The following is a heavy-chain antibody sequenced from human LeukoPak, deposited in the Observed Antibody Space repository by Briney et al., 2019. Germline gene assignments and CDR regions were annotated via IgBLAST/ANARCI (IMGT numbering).Heavy chain of an antibody. CDR2: VYYSGVT. D-gene: IGHD3-10*01. CDR1: GASVYSGDYY. Sequence: PSETLSLTCPVAGASVYSGDYYWAWIRQPPGQSLEYIGAVYYSGVTLDNPSLSGRITMSVDTSKNQFSLNLASVTATDTAIYYCARRGVFGSDNYFEYWGQGILVIVSS. CDR3: ARRGVFGSDNYFEY. J-gene: IGHJ4*01. V-gene: IGHV4-39*01.